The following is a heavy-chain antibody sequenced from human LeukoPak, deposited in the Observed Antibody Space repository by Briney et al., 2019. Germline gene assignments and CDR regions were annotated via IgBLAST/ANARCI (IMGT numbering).Heavy chain of an antibody. Sequence: ASVKVSCKASGYTFTGYYMHWARQAPGQGLEWMGWINPNSGGTNYAQKFQGRVTMTRDTSISTAYMELSRLRSDDTAVYYCAREAQGIAARPDYWGQGTLVTVSS. V-gene: IGHV1-2*02. J-gene: IGHJ4*02. CDR3: AREAQGIAARPDY. CDR1: GYTFTGYY. CDR2: INPNSGGT. D-gene: IGHD6-6*01.